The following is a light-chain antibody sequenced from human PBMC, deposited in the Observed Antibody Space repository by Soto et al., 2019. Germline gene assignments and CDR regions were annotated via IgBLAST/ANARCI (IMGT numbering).Light chain of an antibody. V-gene: IGLV2-8*01. CDR3: SSYAGSGNV. Sequence: QSVLTQPPSASGSPGQSVAISRTGTSSDVGGYNYVSWYQQHPGKAPKLMIYEVNKRPSGVPDRFSGSKSGNTASLTVSGLQAEDEADYYCSSYAGSGNVFGTGTKVTVL. J-gene: IGLJ1*01. CDR1: SSDVGGYNY. CDR2: EVN.